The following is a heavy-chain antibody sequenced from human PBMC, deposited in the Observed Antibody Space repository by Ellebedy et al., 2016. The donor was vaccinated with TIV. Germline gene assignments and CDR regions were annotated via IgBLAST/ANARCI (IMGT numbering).Heavy chain of an antibody. CDR3: AREFYSGGYEYYFDY. J-gene: IGHJ4*02. CDR1: GYAFTTYG. Sequence: AASVKVSCKASGYAFTTYGNSWARQAPGQGLEWMGFISVYNGNTNYAQKFQGRVIMTTDTSTNTAYMDLRSLRSDDTAVYYCAREFYSGGYEYYFDYWGQGTLVTVSS. V-gene: IGHV1-18*01. CDR2: ISVYNGNT. D-gene: IGHD1-26*01.